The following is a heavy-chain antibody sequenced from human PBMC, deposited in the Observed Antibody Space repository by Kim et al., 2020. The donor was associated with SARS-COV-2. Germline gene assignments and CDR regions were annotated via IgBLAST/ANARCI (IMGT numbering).Heavy chain of an antibody. J-gene: IGHJ4*01. Sequence: SETLSLTCTVSGDSITNNYWSWIRQSPGKGLEWIALTNNRGTTDYNPSLKSRVTISVDTSKNQFFLSLRSVTAADTAMYYCARHPGGQNFDYWGQGIQGT. CDR1: GDSITNNY. CDR3: ARHPGGQNFDY. D-gene: IGHD1-26*01. V-gene: IGHV4-59*08. CDR2: TNNRGTT.